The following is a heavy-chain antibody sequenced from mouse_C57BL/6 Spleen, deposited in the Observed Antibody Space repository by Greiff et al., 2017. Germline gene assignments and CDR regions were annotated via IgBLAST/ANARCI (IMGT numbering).Heavy chain of an antibody. CDR1: GYAFTNYL. CDR3: ARESDYDYERYFDY. Sequence: QVQLQQSVAELVRPGTSVKVSCKASGYAFTNYLIEWVKQRPGQGLEWIGVINPASGGTNYNEKFQGKATLTADKSSSTAYMQLSSLTSEDSAVNFCARESDYDYERYFDYWGQGTTLTVSS. J-gene: IGHJ2*01. V-gene: IGHV1-54*01. D-gene: IGHD2-4*01. CDR2: INPASGGT.